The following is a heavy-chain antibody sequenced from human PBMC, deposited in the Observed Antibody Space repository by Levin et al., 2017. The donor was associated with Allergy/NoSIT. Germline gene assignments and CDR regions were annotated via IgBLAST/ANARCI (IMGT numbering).Heavy chain of an antibody. V-gene: IGHV4-4*02. J-gene: IGHJ6*02. CDR2: IYHSGGT. D-gene: IGHD2-2*01. CDR1: GGSINNNNW. Sequence: SETLSLTCAVSGGSINNNNWWTWVRQPPGKGLEWIGQIYHSGGTNYNPSLKSRVTISVDKSKNQFSLRLTYVTAADTAVYYCAREWRVPVDLGGYYYYGMDVWGPGTTVTVSS. CDR3: AREWRVPVDLGGYYYYGMDV.